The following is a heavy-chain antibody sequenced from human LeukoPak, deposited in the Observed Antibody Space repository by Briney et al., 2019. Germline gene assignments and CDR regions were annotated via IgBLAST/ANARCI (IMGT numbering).Heavy chain of an antibody. D-gene: IGHD3-9*01. Sequence: GGSLRLSCAASGFTFSSYGMHWVCQAPGKGLEWVAVISYDGSNKYYADSVKGRFTISRDNPKNTLYLQMNSLRAEDTAVYYCAKMHYDVLTGYSRFDYWGQGTLVTVSS. CDR3: AKMHYDVLTGYSRFDY. V-gene: IGHV3-30*18. CDR1: GFTFSSYG. CDR2: ISYDGSNK. J-gene: IGHJ4*02.